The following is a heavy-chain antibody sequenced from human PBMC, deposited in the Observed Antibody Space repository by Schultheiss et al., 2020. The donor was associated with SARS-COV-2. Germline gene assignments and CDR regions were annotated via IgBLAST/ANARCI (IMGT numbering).Heavy chain of an antibody. V-gene: IGHV3-23*01. CDR3: AKGGATPFDY. J-gene: IGHJ4*02. D-gene: IGHD1-26*01. CDR1: GFTFSNYA. Sequence: GGSLRLSCAASGFTFSNYAMNWVRQAPGKGLEWVSAISGGGDMTYFSDSVKGRFTVSRDNSKNTLYLQMSSLTVEDTAVYYCAKGGATPFDYWGQGTLVTVSS. CDR2: ISGGGDMT.